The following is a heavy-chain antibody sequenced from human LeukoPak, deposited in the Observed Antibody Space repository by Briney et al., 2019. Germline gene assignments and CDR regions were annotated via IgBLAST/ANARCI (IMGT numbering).Heavy chain of an antibody. J-gene: IGHJ4*02. CDR2: IIPIFGTA. Sequence: ASVKVSCKASGGTFISYAISWVRQAPGQGLEGMGGIIPIFGTANYAQKFQGRVTITADESTSTAYMELRSLRSEDTAVYYCARDRGDGYPVVQFDYWGQGTLVTVSS. V-gene: IGHV1-69*13. CDR1: GGTFISYA. CDR3: ARDRGDGYPVVQFDY. D-gene: IGHD5-24*01.